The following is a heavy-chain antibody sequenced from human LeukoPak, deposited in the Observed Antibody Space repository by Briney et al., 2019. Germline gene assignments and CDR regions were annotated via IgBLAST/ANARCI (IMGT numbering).Heavy chain of an antibody. D-gene: IGHD3-10*01. CDR2: IIPIFGTA. CDR3: ARAAPYYYGSGSYSWFEP. CDR1: GGTFSSYA. V-gene: IGHV1-69*05. Sequence: GSSVKVSCKASGGTFSSYAISWVRQAPGQGLEWMGGIIPIFGTANYAQKFQGRVTITTDESTSTAYMELSSLRSEDTAVYYCARAAPYYYGSGSYSWFEPWGQGTLVTVSS. J-gene: IGHJ5*02.